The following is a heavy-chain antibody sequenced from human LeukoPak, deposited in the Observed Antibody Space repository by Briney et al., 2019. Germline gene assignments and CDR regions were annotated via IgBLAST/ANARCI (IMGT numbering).Heavy chain of an antibody. Sequence: GASVEVSCKASGYTFTSYGISWVRQAPGQGLEWMGWISAYNGNTNYAQKLQGRVTMTTDTSTSTAYMELRSLRSDDTAVYYCATDPLVGYSYGYGWGQGTLVTVSS. CDR1: GYTFTSYG. D-gene: IGHD5-18*01. V-gene: IGHV1-18*01. CDR2: ISAYNGNT. CDR3: ATDPLVGYSYGYG. J-gene: IGHJ4*02.